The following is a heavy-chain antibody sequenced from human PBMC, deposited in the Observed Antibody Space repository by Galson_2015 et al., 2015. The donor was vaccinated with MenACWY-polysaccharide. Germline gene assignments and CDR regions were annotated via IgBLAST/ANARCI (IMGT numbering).Heavy chain of an antibody. Sequence: LSLTCTVSGGSVSSGTYYWSWLRQSPGKGLEWIGYMSYSGRGNYNPSLKSRVAVFLDTSKNQFSLRLTSVTAAVTAMYYCAREPTYSGSFGWFDSWGQGTLVTVSS. CDR1: GGSVSSGTYY. D-gene: IGHD1-26*01. CDR2: MSYSGRG. CDR3: AREPTYSGSFGWFDS. J-gene: IGHJ5*01. V-gene: IGHV4-61*01.